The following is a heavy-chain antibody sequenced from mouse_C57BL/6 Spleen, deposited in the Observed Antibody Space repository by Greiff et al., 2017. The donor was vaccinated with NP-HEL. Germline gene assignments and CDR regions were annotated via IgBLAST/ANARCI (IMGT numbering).Heavy chain of an antibody. V-gene: IGHV5-4*01. Sequence: EVQRVESGGGLVKPGGSLKLSCAASGFTFSSYAMSWVRQTPEKRLEWVATISDGGSYTYYPDNVKGRFTISRDNAKNNLYLQMSHLKSEDTAMYYCARECSSYGYFDVWGTGTTVTVSS. CDR2: ISDGGSYT. CDR3: ARECSSYGYFDV. D-gene: IGHD1-1*01. CDR1: GFTFSSYA. J-gene: IGHJ1*03.